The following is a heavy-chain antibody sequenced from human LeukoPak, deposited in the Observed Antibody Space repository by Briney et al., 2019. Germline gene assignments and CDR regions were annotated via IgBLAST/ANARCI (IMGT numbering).Heavy chain of an antibody. V-gene: IGHV4-34*01. CDR2: INHSGST. Sequence: SGGSLRLSCAASGFTFSSSAMSWVRQPPGKGLEWIGEINHSGSTNYNPSLKSRVTISVDTSKNQFSLKLSSVTAADTAVYYCASAFVGSDGYNQAHYYYYGMDVWGQGTTVTVSS. D-gene: IGHD5-24*01. CDR3: ASAFVGSDGYNQAHYYYYGMDV. CDR1: GFTFSSSA. J-gene: IGHJ6*02.